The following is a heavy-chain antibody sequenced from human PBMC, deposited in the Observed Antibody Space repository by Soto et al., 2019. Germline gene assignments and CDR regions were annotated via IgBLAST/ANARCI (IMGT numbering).Heavy chain of an antibody. CDR1: GFTFSSYW. Sequence: GGSLRLSCAASGFTFSSYWMHWVRQAPGKGLVWVSRINSDGSSTSYADSVKGRFTISRDNAKNTLYLQMNSLRAGDTAVYYCARGPPNIVATSTFDYWGQGTLVTVYS. CDR2: INSDGSST. J-gene: IGHJ4*02. V-gene: IGHV3-74*01. CDR3: ARGPPNIVATSTFDY. D-gene: IGHD5-12*01.